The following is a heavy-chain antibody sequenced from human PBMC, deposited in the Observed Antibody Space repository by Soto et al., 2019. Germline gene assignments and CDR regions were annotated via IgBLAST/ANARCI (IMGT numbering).Heavy chain of an antibody. V-gene: IGHV4-4*02. D-gene: IGHD3-22*01. CDR2: IYHSGST. Sequence: SETLSLTCAVSGGSISSSNWWSWVRQPPGKGLEWIGEIYHSGSTNYNPSLKSRVTISVDKSKNQFSLKLSSVTAADTAVYYCARGYYDSSGYSPPGLRRYYYYGMDVWGQGTTVTVSS. CDR3: ARGYYDSSGYSPPGLRRYYYYGMDV. J-gene: IGHJ6*02. CDR1: GGSISSSNW.